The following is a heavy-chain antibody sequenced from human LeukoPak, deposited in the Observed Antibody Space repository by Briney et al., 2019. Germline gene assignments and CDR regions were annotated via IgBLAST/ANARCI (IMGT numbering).Heavy chain of an antibody. V-gene: IGHV3-48*03. J-gene: IGHJ5*02. CDR2: ISGSAGTTI. Sequence: GGSLRLSCVASGFTFSNYEMKWVRQAPGKGLEWVSYISGSAGTTIYYADSVKGRFTISRDNAKNSLYLQMNSLRAEDTAIYYCARDEGYCSSWGQGTLDTVSS. CDR3: ARDEGYCSS. CDR1: GFTFSNYE. D-gene: IGHD2-15*01.